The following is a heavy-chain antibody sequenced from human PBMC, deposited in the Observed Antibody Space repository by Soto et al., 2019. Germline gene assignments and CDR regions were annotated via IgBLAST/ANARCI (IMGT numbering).Heavy chain of an antibody. CDR2: ISAYNGNT. CDR3: ARDKSLLWFGELLASDNWFDP. D-gene: IGHD3-10*01. J-gene: IGHJ5*02. V-gene: IGHV1-18*01. CDR1: GYTFTSYG. Sequence: ASVKVSCKASGYTFTSYGISWVRQAPGQGLEWMGWISAYNGNTNYAQKLQGRVTMTTDTSTSTAYMELRSLRSDDTAVYYCARDKSLLWFGELLASDNWFDPWGQGTLVTVS.